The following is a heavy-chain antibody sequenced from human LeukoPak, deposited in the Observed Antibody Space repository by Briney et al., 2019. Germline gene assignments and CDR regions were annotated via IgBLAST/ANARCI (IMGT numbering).Heavy chain of an antibody. CDR2: INPNSGGT. V-gene: IGHV1-2*02. Sequence: GASVKVSCKASGYTFSNYYMHWVRQAPGQGLEWMGWINPNSGGTNYAQKFQGRVTMTRDTSISTAYMELSRLRSDDTAVYYCARGESFSVFLGYYWGQGTLVTVSS. CDR3: ARGESFSVFLGYY. D-gene: IGHD2-21*01. CDR1: GYTFSNYY. J-gene: IGHJ4*02.